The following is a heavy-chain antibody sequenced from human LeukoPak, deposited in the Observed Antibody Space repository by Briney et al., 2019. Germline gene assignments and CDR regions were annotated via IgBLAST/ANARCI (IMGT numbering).Heavy chain of an antibody. D-gene: IGHD3-22*01. CDR2: ISSSGTYT. V-gene: IGHV3-11*03. CDR1: GFTVSSKC. CDR3: ASGTDSYDSGGFFREPFFAY. Sequence: PGGSLRLSCAASGFTVSSKCMSWVRQAPGKGLEWISYISSSGTYTTYTDSVKGRFTVSRDSAKKSLYLQMNNLRAEDTAVYYCASGTDSYDSGGFFREPFFAYWGQGTLVSVSS. J-gene: IGHJ4*02.